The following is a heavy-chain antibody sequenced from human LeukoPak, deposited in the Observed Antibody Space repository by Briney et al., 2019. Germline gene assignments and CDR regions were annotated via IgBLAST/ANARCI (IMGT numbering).Heavy chain of an antibody. V-gene: IGHV4-59*08. J-gene: IGHJ5*02. D-gene: IGHD2-2*02. Sequence: PSETLSLTCTVSGGSISSYYWSWIRQPPGKGLEWIGYIYYGGSTNYNPSLKSRVTISVDTSKNQFSLKLSSVTAADTAVYYCARHIPEPRIVVVPAAIHGWFDPWGQGTLVTVSS. CDR2: IYYGGST. CDR3: ARHIPEPRIVVVPAAIHGWFDP. CDR1: GGSISSYY.